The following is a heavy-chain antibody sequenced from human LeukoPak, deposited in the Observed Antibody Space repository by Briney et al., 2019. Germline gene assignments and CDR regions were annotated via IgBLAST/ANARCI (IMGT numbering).Heavy chain of an antibody. Sequence: GGSLRLSYAASGFTVSSNYMSWVRQAPGKGPEWVGVIYSGGSTYYADSVKGRFTISRDNSKNTLYLQMNSLRAEDTAVYYCAREKSSYGLNWGQGTLVTASS. CDR2: IYSGGST. CDR1: GFTVSSNY. D-gene: IGHD5-18*01. CDR3: AREKSSYGLN. V-gene: IGHV3-53*01. J-gene: IGHJ4*02.